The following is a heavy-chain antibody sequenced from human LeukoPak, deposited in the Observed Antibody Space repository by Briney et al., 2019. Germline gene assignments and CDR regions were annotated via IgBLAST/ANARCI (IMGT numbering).Heavy chain of an antibody. D-gene: IGHD3-10*02. J-gene: IGHJ4*02. CDR3: AKDLTLFGEGLFDY. CDR2: ISGSGGGT. CDR1: GFTFSSYA. V-gene: IGHV3-23*01. Sequence: GGSLRLSCAASGFTFSSYAMSWVRQAPGKGLEWVSAISGSGGGTYYADSVKGRFTISRDNSKNTLYLQMNSLRAEDTAVYYCAKDLTLFGEGLFDYWGQGTLVTVSS.